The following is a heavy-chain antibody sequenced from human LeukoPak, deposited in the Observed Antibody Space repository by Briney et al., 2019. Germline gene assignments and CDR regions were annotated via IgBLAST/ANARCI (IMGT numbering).Heavy chain of an antibody. Sequence: ASVKVSCKASGYTFTSYYMHWVRQAPGQGLEWMGIINPSGGSTSYAQKFQGRVTMTRDTSISTAYMELSRLRSDDTAVCYCARVISDAGFIRSDLFDYWGQGTLVTVSS. CDR3: ARVISDAGFIRSDLFDY. V-gene: IGHV1-46*01. CDR2: INPSGGST. J-gene: IGHJ4*02. D-gene: IGHD2-21*01. CDR1: GYTFTSYY.